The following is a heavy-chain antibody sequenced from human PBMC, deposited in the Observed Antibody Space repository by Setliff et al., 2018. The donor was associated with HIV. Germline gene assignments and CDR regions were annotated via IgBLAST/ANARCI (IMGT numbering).Heavy chain of an antibody. J-gene: IGHJ4*02. CDR1: GGSISNYY. Sequence: PSETLSLTCTVSGGSISNYYWSWIRQPAEKGLEWIGRIYSSGRTNYNPSLKSRVTISVDTSKNQFSLKLSSVTAADTAVYYCARGLSFYDPGGFDYWGQGTLVTVSS. D-gene: IGHD3-22*01. CDR3: ARGLSFYDPGGFDY. CDR2: IYSSGRT. V-gene: IGHV4-4*07.